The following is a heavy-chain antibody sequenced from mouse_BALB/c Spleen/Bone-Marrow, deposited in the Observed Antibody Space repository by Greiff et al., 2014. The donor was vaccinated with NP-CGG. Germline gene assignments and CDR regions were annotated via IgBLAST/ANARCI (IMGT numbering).Heavy chain of an antibody. CDR3: ARWLLPYGLDY. J-gene: IGHJ4*01. D-gene: IGHD2-3*01. CDR2: IDPANGNT. CDR1: GFNIKDTY. V-gene: IGHV14-3*02. Sequence: EVQLVESGAELVKPGASVKLSCTASGFNIKDTYMHWVKQRPGQGLEWIGRIDPANGNTKYDPKFQGKATITADTSSNTAYLQLSSLTSEDTAVYYCARWLLPYGLDYWGQGTSVTVSS.